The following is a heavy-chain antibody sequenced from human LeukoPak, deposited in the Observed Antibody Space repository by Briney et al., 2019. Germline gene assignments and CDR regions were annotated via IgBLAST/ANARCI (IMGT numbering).Heavy chain of an antibody. CDR1: GFTFSSYW. J-gene: IGHJ5*02. D-gene: IGHD3-16*01. CDR3: AREELGSSLGFDP. Sequence: GGSLRLSCAASGFTFSSYWMHWVRQAPGKGLVWVSRINSDGSSTSYADSVKGRFTISRDNAKNTLYLQMNSLRAEDTAVYYCAREELGSSLGFDPWGQGTLVTVSS. CDR2: INSDGSST. V-gene: IGHV3-74*01.